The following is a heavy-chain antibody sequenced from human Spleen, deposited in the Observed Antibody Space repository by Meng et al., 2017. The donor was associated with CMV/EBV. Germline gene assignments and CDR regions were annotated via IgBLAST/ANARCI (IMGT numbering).Heavy chain of an antibody. Sequence: ASVKVSCKASGYTFTGYYIHWVRQAPGQGLEWMGWINPLSGGPNYAQKFQGRVTMTRDTSISTAYLELIRLRSDDTAVYYCARGDQDPCTSSSSNSCYSAYHYYYGMDVWGQGTAVTVSS. CDR3: ARGDQDPCTSSSSNSCYSAYHYYYGMDV. CDR2: INPLSGGP. D-gene: IGHD6-13*01. CDR1: GYTFTGYY. J-gene: IGHJ6*02. V-gene: IGHV1-2*02.